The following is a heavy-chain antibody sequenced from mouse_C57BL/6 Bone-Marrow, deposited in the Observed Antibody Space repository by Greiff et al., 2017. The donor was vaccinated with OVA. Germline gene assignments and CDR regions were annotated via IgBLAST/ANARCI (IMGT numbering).Heavy chain of an antibody. Sequence: QVQLQQSGAELARPGASVKLSCKASGYTFTSYGISWVKQRTGQGLEWIGEIYPRSGNTYYNEKFKGKATLTADKSSSTAYMELRSLTSEDSAVYFCARVGYYYGSAYAMDYWGQGTSVTVSS. CDR2: IYPRSGNT. CDR3: ARVGYYYGSAYAMDY. D-gene: IGHD1-1*01. CDR1: GYTFTSYG. V-gene: IGHV1-81*01. J-gene: IGHJ4*01.